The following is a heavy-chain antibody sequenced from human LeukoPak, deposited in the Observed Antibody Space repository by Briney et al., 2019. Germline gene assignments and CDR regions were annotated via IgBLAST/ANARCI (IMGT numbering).Heavy chain of an antibody. Sequence: PGGSLRLSCAASGLTFSTYGMSWVRQAPGKGLEWVANIKQDGSEKYYVDSVKGRFTISRDNAKNSLYLQMNSLRAEDTAVYYCAREFLGYCSGGSCYSSLWGQGTLVTVSS. CDR3: AREFLGYCSGGSCYSSL. V-gene: IGHV3-7*01. CDR1: GLTFSTYG. D-gene: IGHD2-15*01. CDR2: IKQDGSEK. J-gene: IGHJ4*02.